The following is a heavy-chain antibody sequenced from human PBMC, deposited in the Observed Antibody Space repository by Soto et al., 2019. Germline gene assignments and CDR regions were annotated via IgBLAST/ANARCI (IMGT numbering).Heavy chain of an antibody. CDR2: IYYSGST. V-gene: IGHV4-31*03. J-gene: IGHJ5*02. CDR3: ARASRRGATIRREYNRFEP. CDR1: GGSISSGGYY. D-gene: IGHD5-12*01. Sequence: QVQLQESGPGLVKPSQTLSLTCTVSGGSISSGGYYWSWIRQHPGKGLEWIGYIYYSGSTHYNPSLKSRVTISLDTSKDQFSLKLSSLTAADTAAYYCARASRRGATIRREYNRFEPWGQGTLVTVSS.